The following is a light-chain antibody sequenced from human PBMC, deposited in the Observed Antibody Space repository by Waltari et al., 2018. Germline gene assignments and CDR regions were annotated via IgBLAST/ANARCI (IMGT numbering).Light chain of an antibody. Sequence: YVLTQPPSVSVAPGQTARITCGGNNIGDKRGHWYQQKSGQAPTLVVYEDDDRPSGIPERFSGSNSGKTATLTISRVEVADEADFYCQVWDSDGDRVVFGGGTKLTVL. J-gene: IGLJ2*01. CDR1: NIGDKR. CDR3: QVWDSDGDRVV. V-gene: IGLV3-21*02. CDR2: EDD.